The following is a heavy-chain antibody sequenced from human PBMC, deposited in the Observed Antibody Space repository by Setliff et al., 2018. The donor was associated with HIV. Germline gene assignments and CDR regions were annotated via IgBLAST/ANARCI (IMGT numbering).Heavy chain of an antibody. CDR3: ARDWEARADYYDTSGQAQYFQH. Sequence: ASVKVSCKASGYSSTSYYVHWVRQAPGQGLEWMGIINPSGGTTSYAQKFQGRVTMTRDTSTSTVYMELSSLRSEDTAVYYCARDWEARADYYDTSGQAQYFQHWGQGALVTVSS. CDR2: INPSGGTT. V-gene: IGHV1-46*01. D-gene: IGHD3-22*01. J-gene: IGHJ1*01. CDR1: GYSSTSYY.